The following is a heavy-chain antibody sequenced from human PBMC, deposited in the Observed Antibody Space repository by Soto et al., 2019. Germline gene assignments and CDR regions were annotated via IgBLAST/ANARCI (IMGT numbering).Heavy chain of an antibody. CDR1: GYTFTGYY. CDR3: ARDPYYGSGSYYNHQDTFDYGRDV. V-gene: IGHV1-2*02. D-gene: IGHD3-10*01. J-gene: IGHJ6*02. Sequence: ASVKVSCKASGYTFTGYYMHWVRQAPGQGLEWMGWINPNSGGTNYAQKFQGRVTMTRDTSISTAYMELSRLRSDDTAVYYCARDPYYGSGSYYNHQDTFDYGRDVWGQGTTVTVSS. CDR2: INPNSGGT.